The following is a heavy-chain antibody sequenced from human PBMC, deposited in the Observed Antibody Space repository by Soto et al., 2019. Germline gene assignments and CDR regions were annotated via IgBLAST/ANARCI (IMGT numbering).Heavy chain of an antibody. D-gene: IGHD2-21*02. CDR2: INSDGSST. CDR3: ERARPYCGGDCPDS. V-gene: IGHV3-74*01. Sequence: EVQLVESGGGLVQPGGSLRLSCAASGFTFSSYWMHWVRQAPGKGLVWVSRINSDGSSTSYADSVKGRFTISRDNAKNTLDLQMNSLRAEDTAVYYCERARPYCGGDCPDSWGQGTLVTVSS. CDR1: GFTFSSYW. J-gene: IGHJ4*02.